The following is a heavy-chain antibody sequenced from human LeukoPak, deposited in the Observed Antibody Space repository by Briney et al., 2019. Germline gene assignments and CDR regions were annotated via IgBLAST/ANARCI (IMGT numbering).Heavy chain of an antibody. J-gene: IGHJ4*02. CDR3: ARLWSYYYDSSGFPLDY. CDR1: GYSFTSYW. CDR2: IYPGDSDT. V-gene: IGHV5-51*01. D-gene: IGHD3-22*01. Sequence: GESLQISCKGSGYSFTSYWIGGVRQLPGKGLEWMGIIYPGDSDTRYSPSFQGQVTISADKSISTAYLQWSSLKASDTAMYYCARLWSYYYDSSGFPLDYWGQGTLVTVSS.